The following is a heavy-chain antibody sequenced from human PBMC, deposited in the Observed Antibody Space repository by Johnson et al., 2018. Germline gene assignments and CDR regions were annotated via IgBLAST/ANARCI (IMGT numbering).Heavy chain of an antibody. CDR3: TRGNNGLDV. Sequence: VQLQESGGGFVQPGGSLRLSCAGSGFNFDIYAMNWVRQAPGKGLEWVSGLSGSGASTYYLDSVKGRFTISRDNAKNTLYLQVSSLRVEDTAVYYGTRGNNGLDVWGQGTTVTVSS. CDR1: GFNFDIYA. CDR2: LSGSGAST. J-gene: IGHJ6*02. V-gene: IGHV3-23*01.